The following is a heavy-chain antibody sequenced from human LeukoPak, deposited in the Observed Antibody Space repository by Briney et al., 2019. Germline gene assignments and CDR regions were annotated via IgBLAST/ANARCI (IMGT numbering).Heavy chain of an antibody. CDR2: VRSKADNYAT. CDR1: GFTVSGSS. CDR3: ATFDSGSSPN. D-gene: IGHD3-16*01. J-gene: IGHJ4*02. Sequence: RGSPRPSCAASGFTVSGSSLHWVRQASRKGLEAVGRVRSKADNYATAYSASVQGRFTVSRDDSKNTAYLQMNSLQPEDTAIYYCATFDSGSSPNWGQGSRVTVSS. V-gene: IGHV3-73*01.